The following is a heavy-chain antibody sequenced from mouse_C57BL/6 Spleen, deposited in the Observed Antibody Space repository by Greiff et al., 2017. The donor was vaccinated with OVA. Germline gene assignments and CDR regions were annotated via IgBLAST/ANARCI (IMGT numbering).Heavy chain of an antibody. CDR1: GYAFSSSW. D-gene: IGHD1-1*01. Sequence: VQLQHSGPELVKPGASVKISCKASGYAFSSSWMNWVKQRPGKGLEWIGRIYPGDGDTNYNGKFKGKATLTADKSSSTAYMQLSSLTSEDSAVYFCARSNYGSSEGDYWGQGTSVTVSS. V-gene: IGHV1-82*01. CDR3: ARSNYGSSEGDY. J-gene: IGHJ4*01. CDR2: IYPGDGDT.